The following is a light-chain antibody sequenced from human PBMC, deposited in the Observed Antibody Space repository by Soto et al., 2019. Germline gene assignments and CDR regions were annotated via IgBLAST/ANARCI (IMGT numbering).Light chain of an antibody. Sequence: QSVLTQPRSVSGSPGQSVTISCTGTNSDIGNYKFVSWYQQHPGKAPKVMIYDVSKRPSGVPDRFSGSKSGNTASLTISGLQAEDDADYYCCSYPGSHTWVFGGGTKLTVL. CDR1: NSDIGNYKF. CDR2: DVS. CDR3: CSYPGSHTWV. V-gene: IGLV2-11*01. J-gene: IGLJ3*02.